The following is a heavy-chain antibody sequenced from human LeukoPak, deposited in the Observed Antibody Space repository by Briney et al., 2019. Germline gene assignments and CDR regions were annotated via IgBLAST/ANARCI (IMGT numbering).Heavy chain of an antibody. Sequence: GGSLRLSCAAFGFTFSGYAMSWVRQAPGKGLEWVSAISGSGGSTYYADSVKGRFTISRDNSKNTLYLQMNSLRAEDTAVYYCAKSRAYGDYVGDAFDIWGQGTMVTVSS. J-gene: IGHJ3*02. D-gene: IGHD4-17*01. CDR2: ISGSGGST. CDR3: AKSRAYGDYVGDAFDI. CDR1: GFTFSGYA. V-gene: IGHV3-23*01.